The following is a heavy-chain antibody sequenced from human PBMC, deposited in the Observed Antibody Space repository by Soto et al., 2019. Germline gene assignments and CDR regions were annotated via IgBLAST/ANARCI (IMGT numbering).Heavy chain of an antibody. V-gene: IGHV1-2*02. CDR3: ARPVSTIGDSPDF. Sequence: SVKVSCKASGYTFTGYFMHWVRQAPGQGLEWMGWINPNSGGTNYAQKFQGRVTMNRGTSISTAYMELSSLRSDDTAVYYCARPVSTIGDSPDFWGQGTLVTVSS. D-gene: IGHD6-6*01. CDR2: INPNSGGT. J-gene: IGHJ4*02. CDR1: GYTFTGYF.